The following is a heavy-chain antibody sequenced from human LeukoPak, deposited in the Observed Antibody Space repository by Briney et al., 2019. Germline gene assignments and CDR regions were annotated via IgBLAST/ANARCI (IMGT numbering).Heavy chain of an antibody. D-gene: IGHD2-15*01. V-gene: IGHV3-23*01. Sequence: GASLRLSCAASGFTFSTYAMSWVRQAPGKGLEWVSTISGSGGSTYYADSVKGQFTISRDNSKNTLYLQMNSLRAEDTAVYYCATGRSEVVTAAINYWGQGTLATVSS. J-gene: IGHJ4*02. CDR3: ATGRSEVVTAAINY. CDR1: GFTFSTYA. CDR2: ISGSGGST.